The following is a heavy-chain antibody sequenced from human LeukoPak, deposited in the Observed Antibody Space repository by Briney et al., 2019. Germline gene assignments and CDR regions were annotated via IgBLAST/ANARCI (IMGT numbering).Heavy chain of an antibody. Sequence: PGGSLRLSCAASGFTFSSHWMSCVRQAPGKGLEWVANIKQDGSGKYYVDSVKGRFTISRDNAENSVYLQMNSLRVEDTAAYYCARTDGGGYGNFDSWGQGTLVTVSS. CDR3: ARTDGGGYGNFDS. J-gene: IGHJ4*02. CDR2: IKQDGSGK. V-gene: IGHV3-7*04. D-gene: IGHD5-18*01. CDR1: GFTFSSHW.